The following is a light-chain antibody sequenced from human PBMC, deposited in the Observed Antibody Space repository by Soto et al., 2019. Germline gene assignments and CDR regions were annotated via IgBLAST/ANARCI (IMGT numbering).Light chain of an antibody. CDR1: SSDVGGYNY. CDR3: SSYTTSSTVV. CDR2: EVT. Sequence: QSALTQPASVSGSPGQSITISCTGTSSDVGGYNYVSWYQQHPGKAPKLMIYEVTNRPSGVSNRFSGSKSGNTASLTISGLQAEDGADYYCSSYTTSSTVVFGGGIKLTVL. J-gene: IGLJ2*01. V-gene: IGLV2-14*01.